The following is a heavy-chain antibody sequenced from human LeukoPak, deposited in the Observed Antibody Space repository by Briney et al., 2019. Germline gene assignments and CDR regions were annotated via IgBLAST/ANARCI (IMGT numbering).Heavy chain of an antibody. CDR1: GFTFSDHS. CDR2: IYGDSSNT. J-gene: IGHJ4*02. Sequence: GGPLRLSCDASGFTFSDHSMDWVRQAPGEGLEWVASIYGDSSNTLYADSVKGRFTISRDNGRNSLYLQMHSLRAEDTALYYCVRDGVSWSRDYWGQGTLVTVSS. V-gene: IGHV3-21*01. D-gene: IGHD2-15*01. CDR3: VRDGVSWSRDY.